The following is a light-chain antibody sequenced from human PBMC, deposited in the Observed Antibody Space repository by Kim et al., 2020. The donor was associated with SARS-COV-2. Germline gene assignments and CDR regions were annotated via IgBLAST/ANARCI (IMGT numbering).Light chain of an antibody. CDR2: QDN. J-gene: IGLJ2*01. CDR3: QAWDTTVL. V-gene: IGLV3-1*01. Sequence: SYELTQSPSVSVSPGQTASITCSGNRLGDKCASWYQQKPGQSPILVMYQDNRRPSGIPERFDGSNSGNTATLTISETQTVDEADYYCQAWDTTVLFGGGTQLTVL. CDR1: RLGDKC.